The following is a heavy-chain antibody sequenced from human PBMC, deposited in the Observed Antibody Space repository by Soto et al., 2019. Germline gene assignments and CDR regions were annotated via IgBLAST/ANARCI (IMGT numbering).Heavy chain of an antibody. CDR2: ILHTGHT. V-gene: IGHV4-4*02. CDR1: GDSFSSSNW. J-gene: IGHJ4*02. CDR3: ARSPRRVDGKWFFDY. D-gene: IGHD3-22*01. Sequence: QVQLQESGPGLVEPSGTLSLTCGVSGDSFSSSNWWTWIRQPPGKGLEWIGDILHTGHTDYSPSLGSRITISIDTSKKEFSLHLTSVTATDTAVYYCARSPRRVDGKWFFDYWGPGALVTVSS.